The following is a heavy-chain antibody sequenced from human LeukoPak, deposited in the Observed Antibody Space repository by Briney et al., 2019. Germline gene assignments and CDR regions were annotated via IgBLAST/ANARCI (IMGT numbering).Heavy chain of an antibody. J-gene: IGHJ6*03. CDR3: ARHLNWNDYYYYYMDV. CDR2: IYPGDSDF. CDR1: GYNFTNYW. Sequence: GESLKISCKGSGYNFTNYWIGWVRQMPGKDLEWMGIIYPGDSDFRYSPSFQGQVTISADKSINTAYLQWSSLKASDTAMYYCARHLNWNDYYYYYMDVWGKGTTVTVSS. D-gene: IGHD1-20*01. V-gene: IGHV5-51*01.